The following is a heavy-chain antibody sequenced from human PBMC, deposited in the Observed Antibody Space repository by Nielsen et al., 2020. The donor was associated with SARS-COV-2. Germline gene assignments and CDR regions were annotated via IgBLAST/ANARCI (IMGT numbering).Heavy chain of an antibody. V-gene: IGHV4-30-2*01. J-gene: IGHJ6*03. CDR1: GGSISSGGYS. CDR2: IYHSGST. Sequence: SETLSLTCAVSGGSISSGGYSWSWIRQPPGKGLEWIGYIYHSGSTYYNPSLKSRVTISVDTSKNQFSLKLSSVTAADTAVYYCARIAAAGTKYMDVWGKGTTVTVSS. CDR3: ARIAAAGTKYMDV. D-gene: IGHD6-13*01.